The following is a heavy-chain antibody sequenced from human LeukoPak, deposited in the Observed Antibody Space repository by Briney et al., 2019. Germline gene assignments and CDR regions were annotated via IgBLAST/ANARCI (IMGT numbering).Heavy chain of an antibody. V-gene: IGHV3-21*01. CDR1: GFTFSNAW. D-gene: IGHD6-6*01. Sequence: PGGSLRLSCAASGFTFSNAWMNWVRQAPGKGLEWVSSISSGSTYMYYADSVKGRFTISRDNAQNSMYLQMNSLRAEDTAVYYCGRVGGRSKAAKGDAFDIWGQGTMVVVSS. CDR3: GRVGGRSKAAKGDAFDI. CDR2: ISSGSTYM. J-gene: IGHJ3*02.